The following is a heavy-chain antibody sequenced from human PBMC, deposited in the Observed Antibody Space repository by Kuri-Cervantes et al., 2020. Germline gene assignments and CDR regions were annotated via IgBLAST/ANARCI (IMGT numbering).Heavy chain of an antibody. CDR1: GFTFSTYW. CDR3: ARDRRNYGSGRGHYGY. D-gene: IGHD3-10*01. J-gene: IGHJ4*02. Sequence: GGSLRLSCAASGFTFSTYWMSWVRQAPGKGLEWVSSISSSSSYIYYADSVKGRFTISRDNAKNSLYLQMNSLRAEDTAVYYCARDRRNYGSGRGHYGYWGQGTLVTVSS. CDR2: ISSSSSYI. V-gene: IGHV3-21*01.